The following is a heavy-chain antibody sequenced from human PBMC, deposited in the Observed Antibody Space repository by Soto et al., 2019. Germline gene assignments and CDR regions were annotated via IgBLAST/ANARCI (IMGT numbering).Heavy chain of an antibody. CDR1: GGTFSSST. J-gene: IGHJ6*02. V-gene: IGHV1-69*06. CDR3: ATPMPTDRDSRNMDV. Sequence: QVQLVQSGAEVKKPGSSVKVSCKASGGTFSSSTLTWVRQAPGQGLEWMGGIILMFGTANYAQKFQVRVTATADKSTSTAYMELSSLRSEDTAVYYCATPMPTDRDSRNMDVLGQATTVTVSS. D-gene: IGHD2-2*01. CDR2: IILMFGTA.